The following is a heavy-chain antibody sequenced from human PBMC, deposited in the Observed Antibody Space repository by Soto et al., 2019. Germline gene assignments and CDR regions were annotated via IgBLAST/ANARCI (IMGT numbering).Heavy chain of an antibody. J-gene: IGHJ4*02. CDR1: GFTFSSYG. CDR3: AKDPQILWFGELLGYFDY. V-gene: IGHV3-30*18. D-gene: IGHD3-10*01. Sequence: GGSLRLSCAASGFTFSSYGMHWVRQAPGKGLEWVAVISYDGSNKYYADSVKGRFTISRDNSKNTLYLQMNSLRAEDTAVYYCAKDPQILWFGELLGYFDYWGQGTLVTVSS. CDR2: ISYDGSNK.